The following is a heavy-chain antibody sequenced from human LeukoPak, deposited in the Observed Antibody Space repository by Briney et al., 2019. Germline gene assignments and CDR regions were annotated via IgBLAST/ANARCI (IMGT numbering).Heavy chain of an antibody. CDR3: ARDGNPWNLDV. CDR2: IYYSGRT. D-gene: IGHD1-14*01. V-gene: IGHV4-59*01. CDR1: GGSISPYY. Sequence: PSETLSPTCTVSGGSISPYYWTWIRQSPGKALEWIGYIYYSGRTSYNPSLKSRVTMSVDTSKNQFSLQLSSVTAADTAVYYCARDGNPWNLDVWGRGTLVTVSS. J-gene: IGHJ2*01.